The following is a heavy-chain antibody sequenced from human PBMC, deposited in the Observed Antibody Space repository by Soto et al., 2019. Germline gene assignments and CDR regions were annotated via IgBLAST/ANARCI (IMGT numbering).Heavy chain of an antibody. Sequence: PGESLKISFKGSGYSFTSYWISWVRQMPGKGLEWMGRIDPSDSYTNYSPSFQGHVTISADKSISTAYLKWSSLKASDTAMYYCARPDSIGPRIDAFDIWGQGTMVTVSS. CDR1: GYSFTSYW. D-gene: IGHD6-25*01. V-gene: IGHV5-10-1*01. CDR2: IDPSDSYT. J-gene: IGHJ3*02. CDR3: ARPDSIGPRIDAFDI.